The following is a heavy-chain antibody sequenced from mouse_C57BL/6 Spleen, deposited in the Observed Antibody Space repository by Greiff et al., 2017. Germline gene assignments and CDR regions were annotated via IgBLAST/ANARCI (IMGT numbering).Heavy chain of an antibody. V-gene: IGHV5-4*01. Sequence: DVMLVESGGGLVKPGGSLKLSCAASGFTFSSYAMSWVRQTPEKRLEWVATISDGGSYTYYPDNVKGRFTISRDNAKNNLYLQMSHLKSEDTAMYYCARERGGLRYFDYWGQGTTLTVSS. D-gene: IGHD3-1*01. CDR1: GFTFSSYA. J-gene: IGHJ2*01. CDR3: ARERGGLRYFDY. CDR2: ISDGGSYT.